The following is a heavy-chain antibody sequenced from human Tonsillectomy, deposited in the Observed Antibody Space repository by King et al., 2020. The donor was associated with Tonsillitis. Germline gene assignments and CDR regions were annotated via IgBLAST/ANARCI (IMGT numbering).Heavy chain of an antibody. Sequence: QLVQSGAEVKKPGASVKVSCKASGYTFTSYGFSWVRQAPGQGLEWMGWISAYTGNTRYAQKLHERVTMTTDPSTSTAYMELRSLKSDDTAVYYCARMTYDDQAYWGQGTLVTVSS. CDR2: ISAYTGNT. CDR3: ARMTYDDQAY. J-gene: IGHJ4*02. D-gene: IGHD3-16*01. CDR1: GYTFTSYG. V-gene: IGHV1-18*01.